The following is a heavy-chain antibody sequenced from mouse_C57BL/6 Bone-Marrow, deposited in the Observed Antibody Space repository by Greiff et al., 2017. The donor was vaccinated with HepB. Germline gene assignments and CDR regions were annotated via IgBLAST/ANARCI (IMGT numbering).Heavy chain of an antibody. Sequence: EVQLQESGGGLVQPKGSLKLSCAASGFSFNTYAMNWVRQAPGKGLEWVARIRSKSNNYATYYADSVKDRFTISRDDSESMLYLQMNNLKTEDTAMYYCVRQSIYSAWFAYWGQGTLVTVSA. CDR2: IRSKSNNYAT. CDR3: VRQSIYSAWFAY. J-gene: IGHJ3*01. CDR1: GFSFNTYA. D-gene: IGHD2-1*01. V-gene: IGHV10-1*01.